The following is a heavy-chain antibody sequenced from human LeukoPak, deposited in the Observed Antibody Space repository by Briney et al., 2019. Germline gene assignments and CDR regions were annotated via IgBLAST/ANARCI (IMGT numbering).Heavy chain of an antibody. D-gene: IGHD3-10*01. V-gene: IGHV4-59*08. CDR2: IYYSGGT. CDR1: GGSISSYY. J-gene: IGHJ6*02. Sequence: SSETLSLTCTVSGGSISSYYWSWIRQPPGKGLEWIGYIYYSGGTNYNPSLKSRVTISVDTSKNQFSLKLSSVTAADTAVYYCARQRLWFGDGYYGMDVWGQGTTVTVSS. CDR3: ARQRLWFGDGYYGMDV.